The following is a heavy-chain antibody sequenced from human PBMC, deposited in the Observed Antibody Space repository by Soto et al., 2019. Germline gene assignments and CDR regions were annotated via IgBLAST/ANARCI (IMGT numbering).Heavy chain of an antibody. V-gene: IGHV3-7*01. D-gene: IGHD3-10*01. CDR2: IKQDGSEE. Sequence: EEQLVESGGGLVQPGGSLTLSCAASGFSFSNYWMSWVRQFPGEGLEWVANIKQDGSEEYYADSVKGRFTISRDNAKNSLYLQMNSLTAVDTAMYYCAPWDGFGDLFWGQGTLVTVSS. CDR3: APWDGFGDLF. CDR1: GFSFSNYW. J-gene: IGHJ4*02.